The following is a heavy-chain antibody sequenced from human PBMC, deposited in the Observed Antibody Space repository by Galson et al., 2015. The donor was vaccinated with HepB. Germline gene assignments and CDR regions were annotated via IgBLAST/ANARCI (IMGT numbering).Heavy chain of an antibody. CDR1: GVIFGDYA. CDR3: AARRGAGDLFCYDF. J-gene: IGHJ4*02. CDR2: ISGSGDTT. D-gene: IGHD3-9*01. V-gene: IGHV3-23*01. Sequence: SLRLSCAAPGVIFGDYAMGWVRQAPGRGLEWVSTISGSGDTTYYADSVKGRFTISRDNSKNTMYLQMSSLRADDSAVFYCAARRGAGDLFCYDFWGQGTLVTVSS.